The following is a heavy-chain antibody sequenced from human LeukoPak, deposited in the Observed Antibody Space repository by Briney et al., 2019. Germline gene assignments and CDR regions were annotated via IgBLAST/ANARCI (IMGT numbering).Heavy chain of an antibody. CDR2: ISSSGNTI. CDR1: GFTFSDYY. CDR3: ARDKYYNDNSGYYEGYFDY. Sequence: GGSLRLSCAASGFTFSDYYMSWIRQAPGKGLEWVSYISSSGNTIYHADSVDGRCTISGENAKNSLYLKMNSLRAEDAAVYFCARDKYYNDNSGYYEGYFDYWCQGTLVTVSS. D-gene: IGHD3-22*01. J-gene: IGHJ4*02. V-gene: IGHV3-11*01.